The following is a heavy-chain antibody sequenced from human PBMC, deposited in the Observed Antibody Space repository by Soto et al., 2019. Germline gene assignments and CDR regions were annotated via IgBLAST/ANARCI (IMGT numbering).Heavy chain of an antibody. CDR1: GFTVSSNY. J-gene: IGHJ4*02. Sequence: GGSLRLPCAASGFTVSSNYMSWVRQAPGKGLEWVSVIYSGGNTYHADSVKGRFTISRDTSKNTLYLQMNSLRAEDTAVYYCARVVHSSGWYPFDYWGQGTLVTVSS. CDR3: ARVVHSSGWYPFDY. CDR2: IYSGGNT. V-gene: IGHV3-66*01. D-gene: IGHD6-19*01.